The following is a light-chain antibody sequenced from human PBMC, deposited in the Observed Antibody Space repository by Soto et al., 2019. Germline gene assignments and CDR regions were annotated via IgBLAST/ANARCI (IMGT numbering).Light chain of an antibody. V-gene: IGKV3-15*01. Sequence: ETVMTQSPATLSVSPGERATLSCRASRSVSRNLAWYQQKPGQAPRLLIYRASTRATGIPARFSGSGSGTEFTLTISSLQSEDFAVYFCQQYNNWPPYTFGQGTKLEIK. CDR1: RSVSRN. CDR3: QQYNNWPPYT. J-gene: IGKJ2*01. CDR2: RAS.